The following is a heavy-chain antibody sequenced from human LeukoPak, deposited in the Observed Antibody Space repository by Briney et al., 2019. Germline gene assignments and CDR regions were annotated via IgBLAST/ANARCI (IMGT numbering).Heavy chain of an antibody. V-gene: IGHV3-23*01. Sequence: GGPLRLSCTASGFTFSIFAMTWVRQCPGKALEWVSSIDGSGAGTYYADSVKARFSIYRDNSKSNLYLQMYSPTAGDTAVYYCAKGKGYNNLYGFDPWGQGTLVTVSS. CDR3: AKGKGYNNLYGFDP. CDR2: IDGSGAGT. CDR1: GFTFSIFA. J-gene: IGHJ5*02. D-gene: IGHD5-24*01.